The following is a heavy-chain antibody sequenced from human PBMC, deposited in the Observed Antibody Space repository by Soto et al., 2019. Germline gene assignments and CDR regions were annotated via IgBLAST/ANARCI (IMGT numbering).Heavy chain of an antibody. Sequence: QVHLVESGGGLVKPGGSLRLSCATSGFPVSDYYMSWIRQAPGKGLEWLSHISPKSTYTNYADSVKGRFTISRDHTKSSLFLQMNSLGVEDPAVYFCARGCGGGLFEHLGQGVLVTVSS. CDR3: ARGCGGGLFEH. J-gene: IGHJ4*02. CDR1: GFPVSDYY. CDR2: ISPKSTYT. D-gene: IGHD2-21*01. V-gene: IGHV3-11*06.